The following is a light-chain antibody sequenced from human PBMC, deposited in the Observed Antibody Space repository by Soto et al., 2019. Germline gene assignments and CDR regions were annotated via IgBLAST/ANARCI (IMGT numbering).Light chain of an antibody. J-gene: IGKJ1*01. Sequence: EVVLTQSPGTVSLSPGERATLSCRASQSVTSNYLAWYQQKPGQAPRLLIYAASSRTTGIPYRFSGSGSGTDFTLSISRMESEDFAVYYSQNYGSSVTWTFGQGTKVEIK. V-gene: IGKV3-20*01. CDR1: QSVTSNY. CDR2: AAS. CDR3: QNYGSSVTWT.